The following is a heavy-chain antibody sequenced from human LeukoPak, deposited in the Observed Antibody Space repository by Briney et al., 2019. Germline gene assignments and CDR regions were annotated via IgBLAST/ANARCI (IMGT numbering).Heavy chain of an antibody. CDR1: GFTFSSYA. CDR3: ARFVAEMFDY. J-gene: IGHJ4*02. D-gene: IGHD5-24*01. CDR2: ISYDGSNK. Sequence: GGSLRLSCAAPGFTFSSYAMHWVRQAPGKGLEWVAVISYDGSNKYYADSVKGRFTISRDNSKNTLYLQMNSLRAEDTAVYYCARFVAEMFDYWGQGTLVTVSS. V-gene: IGHV3-30-3*01.